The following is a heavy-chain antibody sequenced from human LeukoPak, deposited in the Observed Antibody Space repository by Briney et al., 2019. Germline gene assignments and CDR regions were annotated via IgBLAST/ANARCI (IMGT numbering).Heavy chain of an antibody. CDR2: ISSDGSST. D-gene: IGHD5-12*01. Sequence: GGSLRLSCAASGFTFSNYWMHCVRQAPGKGLVWVSRISSDGSSTSYADSVKGRFTISRDNAKNTLYLQMNSLRAEDTAVYYCARTAYSDYSLGFWGQGTLVTVSS. CDR3: ARTAYSDYSLGF. J-gene: IGHJ4*02. V-gene: IGHV3-74*01. CDR1: GFTFSNYW.